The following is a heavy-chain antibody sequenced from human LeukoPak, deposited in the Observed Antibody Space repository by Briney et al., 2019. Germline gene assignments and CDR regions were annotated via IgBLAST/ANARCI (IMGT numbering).Heavy chain of an antibody. CDR3: ARDLGSSSWYYFDY. CDR1: GYTFTGYY. D-gene: IGHD6-13*01. Sequence: VASVKVSCKASGYTFTGYYMHWVRQAPGQGLEWMGWINPNSGGTNYAQKFQGRVTMTRDTSISTAYMELSRLRSDDTAVYYCARDLGSSSWYYFDYWGQGTLVTVSS. J-gene: IGHJ4*02. CDR2: INPNSGGT. V-gene: IGHV1-2*02.